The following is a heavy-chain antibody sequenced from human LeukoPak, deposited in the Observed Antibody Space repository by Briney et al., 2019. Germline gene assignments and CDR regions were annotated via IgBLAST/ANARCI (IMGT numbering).Heavy chain of an antibody. Sequence: GGSLRLSCAASGFTFSSYEMNWVRQVPGKGLEWVSYISSGSTIYDADSVKGRFTISRDNAKNSLYLQMNSLRAEDTAVYYCARESIAVAGAPFDYWGQGTLVTVSS. V-gene: IGHV3-48*03. J-gene: IGHJ4*02. CDR1: GFTFSSYE. D-gene: IGHD6-19*01. CDR3: ARESIAVAGAPFDY. CDR2: ISSGSTI.